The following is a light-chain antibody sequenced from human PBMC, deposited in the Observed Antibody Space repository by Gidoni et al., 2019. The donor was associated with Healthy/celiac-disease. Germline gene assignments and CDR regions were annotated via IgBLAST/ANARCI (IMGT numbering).Light chain of an antibody. J-gene: IGLJ2*01. CDR3: NSRDSSGNHVV. CDR2: GKN. CDR1: SLRSSY. Sequence: SSELTQDPAVSVAFGQTVRITCQGDSLRSSYASWYQQKPGQAPVLVIYGKNTRPSGIPDRFSGSSSGNTASLTITGAQAEDEADYYCNSRDSSGNHVVFGGGTKLTVL. V-gene: IGLV3-19*01.